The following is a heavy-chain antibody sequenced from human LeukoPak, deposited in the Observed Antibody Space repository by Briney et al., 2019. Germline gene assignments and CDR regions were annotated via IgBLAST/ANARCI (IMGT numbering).Heavy chain of an antibody. J-gene: IGHJ4*02. CDR1: GYTFTGYY. V-gene: IGHV1-2*02. D-gene: IGHD3/OR15-3a*01. CDR2: INPNSGGT. CDR3: ARYRTGYIPYFDY. Sequence: GASVKVSCKASGYTFTGYYMHGVRQAPGQRREWMGWINPNSGGTNYAQKFQGRVTMTRDTSISTAYMELSRLRSDDTAVYYCARYRTGYIPYFDYWGQGTLVTVCS.